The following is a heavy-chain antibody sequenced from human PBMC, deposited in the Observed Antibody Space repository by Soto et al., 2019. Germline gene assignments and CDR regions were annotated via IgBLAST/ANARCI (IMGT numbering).Heavy chain of an antibody. CDR3: AKGGRQWLVTSDFNY. D-gene: IGHD6-19*01. CDR1: GFTFSDYA. Sequence: VQLVESGGGVVQPGRSLRLSCAASGFTFSDYAMHWVRQAPGKGLEWVAVVSHDGRNTHYADSVKGRFTISRDSSKNTVSLEMTSRRAEDTAVYYCAKGGRQWLVTSDFNYWGQGALVNVS. CDR2: VSHDGRNT. V-gene: IGHV3-30*18. J-gene: IGHJ4*02.